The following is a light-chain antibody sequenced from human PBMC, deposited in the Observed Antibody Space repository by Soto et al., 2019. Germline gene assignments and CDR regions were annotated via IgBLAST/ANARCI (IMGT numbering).Light chain of an antibody. J-gene: IGLJ3*02. CDR2: RNN. Sequence: QSVLTQPPSASGTRGQRVTISCSGSSSNIGSNYVYWYQQLPGTAPKLHIYRNNQRPSGVPDRFSGSKSGTSASLAISGLRSEDEADCYCAAWDDSLSAWVFGGGTQLAV. CDR3: AAWDDSLSAWV. CDR1: SSNIGSNY. V-gene: IGLV1-47*01.